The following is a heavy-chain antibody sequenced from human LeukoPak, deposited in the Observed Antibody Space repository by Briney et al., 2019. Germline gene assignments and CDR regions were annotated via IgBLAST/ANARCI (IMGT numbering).Heavy chain of an antibody. V-gene: IGHV4-59*08. J-gene: IGHJ6*02. CDR2: IYYSGST. CDR3: ARLMAVAGTHYYYGMDV. CDR1: GGSISSYY. Sequence: SETLSLTCTVSGGSISSYYWSWIRQSPGKGLEWIGYIYYSGSTNYNPSLKSRVTISVDTSKNQFSLKLSSVTAADTAVYYCARLMAVAGTHYYYGMDVWGQGTPGTVSS. D-gene: IGHD6-19*01.